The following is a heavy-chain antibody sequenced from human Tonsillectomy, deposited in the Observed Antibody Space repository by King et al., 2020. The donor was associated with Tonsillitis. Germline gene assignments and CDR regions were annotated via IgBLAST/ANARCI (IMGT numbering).Heavy chain of an antibody. CDR3: ARAPDGYYFDY. CDR2: ISYDGSEK. Sequence: QVQLVESGGGVVQPGRSLRLSCAASGFSFSSYAMHWVRQAPGKGLEWVAIISYDGSEKYYADSVKGRFTISRDNSKNKLYLQMHSLRAEDTAVYYCARAPDGYYFDYWGQGTLVSVSS. CDR1: GFSFSSYA. J-gene: IGHJ4*02. V-gene: IGHV3-30*04. D-gene: IGHD3-10*01.